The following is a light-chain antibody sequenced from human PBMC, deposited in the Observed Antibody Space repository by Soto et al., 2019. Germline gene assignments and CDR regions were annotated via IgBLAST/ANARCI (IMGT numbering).Light chain of an antibody. CDR3: QQRSSWPLT. Sequence: DIQMTQSPSSLSASVGDRVTITCQASQDISNYLNWYQQKPGKAPKLLIYDASNLETGVPSRFSGSGSGTDFTFTISSLEPEDFGVYYCQQRSSWPLTFGGGTKVEIK. CDR1: QDISNY. J-gene: IGKJ4*01. V-gene: IGKV1-33*01. CDR2: DAS.